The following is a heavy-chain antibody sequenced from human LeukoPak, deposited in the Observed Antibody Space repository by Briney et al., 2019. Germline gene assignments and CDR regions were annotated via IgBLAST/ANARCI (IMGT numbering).Heavy chain of an antibody. Sequence: GGSLRLSCAATGFTFRKHWMSWVRQAIGKGLECVAKIKEDGSEKHYVDSVKGRFTISRDNAKNSLYLQMNSLRADDTAVYYCARDYTGGWNDYWGQGTLVTVSS. V-gene: IGHV3-7*01. D-gene: IGHD7-27*01. CDR3: ARDYTGGWNDY. J-gene: IGHJ4*02. CDR2: IKEDGSEK. CDR1: GFTFRKHW.